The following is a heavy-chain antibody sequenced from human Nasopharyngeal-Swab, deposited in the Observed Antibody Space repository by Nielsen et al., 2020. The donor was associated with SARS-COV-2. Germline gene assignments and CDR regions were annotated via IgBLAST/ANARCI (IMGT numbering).Heavy chain of an antibody. CDR2: IKQDGSEK. D-gene: IGHD1-26*01. Sequence: GESLKISYAASGFTFSSYWMSWVRQAPGKGLEWVANIKQDGSEKYYVDSVKGRFTISRDNAKNSLYLQMNSLRAEDTAMYYCARVGGSYFYGYFDYWGQGTLVTVSS. CDR3: ARVGGSYFYGYFDY. V-gene: IGHV3-7*01. CDR1: GFTFSSYW. J-gene: IGHJ4*02.